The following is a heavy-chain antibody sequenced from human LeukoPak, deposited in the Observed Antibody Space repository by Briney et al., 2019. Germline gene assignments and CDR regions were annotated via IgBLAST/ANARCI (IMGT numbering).Heavy chain of an antibody. J-gene: IGHJ4*02. Sequence: PGGSLRLSCAASGFTVSSNHMSWVRQAPGKGLEWVSVIYSGGSTYYADSVKGRFAISRDNSKNTVYLQMNSLRSEDTAVYYCARGSVPYYGIVVAHFDYWGQGTLVTVSS. V-gene: IGHV3-53*05. CDR2: IYSGGST. CDR1: GFTVSSNH. CDR3: ARGSVPYYGIVVAHFDY. D-gene: IGHD3-22*01.